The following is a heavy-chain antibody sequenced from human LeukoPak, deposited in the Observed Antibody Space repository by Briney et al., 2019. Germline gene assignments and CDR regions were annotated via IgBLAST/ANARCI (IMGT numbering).Heavy chain of an antibody. V-gene: IGHV1-18*01. J-gene: IGHJ6*03. CDR2: INADNGNT. CDR1: GYTFTSYG. CDR3: ARGSDYDDYFYMDF. Sequence: ASVKVSCKASGYTFTSYGITWVRQAPGQGLEWMGWINADNGNTNYAQNLQGRVTMTTDTSTSTAYMELRSLRSGDTAVYFCARGSDYDDYFYMDFWGKGTTVTVSS.